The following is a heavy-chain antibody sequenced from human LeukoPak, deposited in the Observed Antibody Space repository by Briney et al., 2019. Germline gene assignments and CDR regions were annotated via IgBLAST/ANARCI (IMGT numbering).Heavy chain of an antibody. CDR2: IFASGSTT. Sequence: PGGSLRLSCAASGFTFSGYAMNWVRQAPGKGLEWVSLIFASGSTTKYADSVKGRFTISRDNSKNTLYLQMNSLRAEDTAVYYCAKDVGAIVIWGQGTLVTVSS. V-gene: IGHV3-23*03. CDR3: AKDVGAIVI. CDR1: GFTFSGYA. D-gene: IGHD3-16*02. J-gene: IGHJ4*02.